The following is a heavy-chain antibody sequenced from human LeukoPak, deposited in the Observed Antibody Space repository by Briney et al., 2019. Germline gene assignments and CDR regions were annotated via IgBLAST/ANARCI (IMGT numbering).Heavy chain of an antibody. D-gene: IGHD2-21*02. J-gene: IGHJ5*02. CDR2: IIPIFGTA. Sequence: SVKVSYKASGGTFSSYAISWVRQAPGQGLEWMGGIIPIFGTANYAQKFQGRVTITTDESTSTAYMELSSLRSEDTAVYYCAREMDCGGDCSYPGNWFDPWGQGTLVTVSS. V-gene: IGHV1-69*05. CDR1: GGTFSSYA. CDR3: AREMDCGGDCSYPGNWFDP.